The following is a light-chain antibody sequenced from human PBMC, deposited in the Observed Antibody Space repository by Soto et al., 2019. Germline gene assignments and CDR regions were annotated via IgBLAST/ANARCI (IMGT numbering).Light chain of an antibody. CDR2: KTS. Sequence: IQMTQSPSTLSASVGDRVTITCRASQSFTAWLAWYQQKPGKAPNLLIYKTSNLQSGVPSRFSGSGSGSEFTLTISGLQPDDSATYYGGQYNSYPVTFGQGTKLEIK. CDR3: GQYNSYPVT. CDR1: QSFTAW. V-gene: IGKV1-5*03. J-gene: IGKJ2*01.